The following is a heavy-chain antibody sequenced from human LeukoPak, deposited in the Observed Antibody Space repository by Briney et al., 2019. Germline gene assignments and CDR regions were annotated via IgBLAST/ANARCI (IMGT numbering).Heavy chain of an antibody. J-gene: IGHJ4*02. CDR1: GFTFSNYG. D-gene: IGHD3-10*01. CDR2: ISYDGSNK. CDR3: ARDHYRASDY. Sequence: PGGSLRLSCAASGFTFSNYGIHWVRQAPGKGLEWVAGISYDGSNKYYVDSVKGRFTISRDNAKNSLYLQMNSLRAEDTAVYYCARDHYRASDYWGQGTLVTVSS. V-gene: IGHV3-30*03.